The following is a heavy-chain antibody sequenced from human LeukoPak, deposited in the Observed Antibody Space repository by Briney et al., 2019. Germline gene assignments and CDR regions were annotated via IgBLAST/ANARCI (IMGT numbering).Heavy chain of an antibody. CDR3: ARDRDWNYGGFDY. J-gene: IGHJ4*02. CDR2: IYTSGST. CDR1: GGSISSDY. D-gene: IGHD1-7*01. Sequence: SETLSLTCTVSGGSISSDYWIWIRQPAGKGLEWIGHIYTSGSTNYNPSLKSRVTISVDTSKNQFSLKLSSVTAADTAVYYCARDRDWNYGGFDYWGQGTLVTVSS. V-gene: IGHV4-4*07.